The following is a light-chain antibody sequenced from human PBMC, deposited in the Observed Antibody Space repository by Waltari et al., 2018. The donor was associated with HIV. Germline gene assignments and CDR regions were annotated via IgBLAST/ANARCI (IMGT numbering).Light chain of an antibody. CDR1: RNDVGISTL. CDR3: SSKSTIYFGVL. CDR2: DVD. Sequence: QSALSQPASVSGRPGQSLTISCTGRRNDVGISTLFSWYPHHPGKAPKLIIFDVDKRPSGISERFSGSKSGYTASLTISGLRTEDEADYFCSSKSTIYFGVLFGGGTTLTVL. J-gene: IGLJ2*01. V-gene: IGLV2-23*02.